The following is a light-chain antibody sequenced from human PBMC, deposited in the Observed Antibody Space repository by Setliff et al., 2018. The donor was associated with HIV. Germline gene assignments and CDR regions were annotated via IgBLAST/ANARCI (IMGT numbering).Light chain of an antibody. CDR3: SSYTSGSTRV. CDR2: DVS. Sequence: QSVLTQPASVSGSRGQSITISCTGTNSDVGGYNYVSWYQQHPGKVPKLILYDVSNRPSGISNRFAGFKFGNTASLSISGLQAEDEADYYCSSYTSGSTRVFGAGTKVTVL. V-gene: IGLV2-14*01. J-gene: IGLJ1*01. CDR1: NSDVGGYNY.